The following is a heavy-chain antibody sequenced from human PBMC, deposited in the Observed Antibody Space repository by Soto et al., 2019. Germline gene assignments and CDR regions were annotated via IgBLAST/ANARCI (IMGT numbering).Heavy chain of an antibody. CDR1: GGSISSYY. V-gene: IGHV4-59*01. Sequence: QVQLQESGPGLVKPSETLSLTCTVSGGSISSYYWSWIRQPPGKGLEWIGYIYYSGSTNYNPSLKSRVTISVDTSKNQFSLKLSSVTAADTAVYYCARARGSRGYYCYYGMDVWGQGTTVTVSS. CDR2: IYYSGST. J-gene: IGHJ6*02. CDR3: ARARGSRGYYCYYGMDV.